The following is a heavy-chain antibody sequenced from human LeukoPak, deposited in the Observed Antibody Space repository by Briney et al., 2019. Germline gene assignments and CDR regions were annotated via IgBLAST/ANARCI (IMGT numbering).Heavy chain of an antibody. CDR2: IYYSGST. CDR1: GGSIGSYY. V-gene: IGHV4-59*01. Sequence: KPSETLSLTCIVSGGSIGSYYWSWIRQPPGKGLEWIGYIYYSGSTNYNPSLKSRVTISVDTSKNQFSLKLSSVTAADTAVYYCARSEYMDVWGKGTTVTVSS. J-gene: IGHJ6*03. CDR3: ARSEYMDV.